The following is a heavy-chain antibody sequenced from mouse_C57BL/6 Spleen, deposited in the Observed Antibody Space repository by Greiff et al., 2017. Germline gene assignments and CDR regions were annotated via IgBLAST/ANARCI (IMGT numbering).Heavy chain of an antibody. Sequence: QVQLQQSGPELVKPGASVKISCKASGYAFSSSWLNWVKQRPGKGLEWIGRLYPGDGDTNYNGKFKGKATLTADKSSSTAYMQLSSLTSEDSAVYFCAGIYYDYDFDDWGQGTTLTVSS. V-gene: IGHV1-82*01. CDR2: LYPGDGDT. D-gene: IGHD2-4*01. J-gene: IGHJ2*01. CDR3: AGIYYDYDFDD. CDR1: GYAFSSSW.